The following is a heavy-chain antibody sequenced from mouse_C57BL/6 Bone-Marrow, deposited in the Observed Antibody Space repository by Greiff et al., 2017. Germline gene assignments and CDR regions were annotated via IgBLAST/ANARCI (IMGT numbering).Heavy chain of an antibody. CDR1: GFNIKDDY. J-gene: IGHJ2*01. V-gene: IGHV14-4*01. Sequence: VQLQQSGAELVRPGASVKLSCTASGFNIKDDYMHWVKQRPEQGLEWIGWIDPENGDTEYASKFQGKATITADTSSNTAYLQLSSLTSEDTAVYYCTSYYFGSISFDYWGQGTTLTVSS. CDR2: IDPENGDT. CDR3: TSYYFGSISFDY. D-gene: IGHD1-1*01.